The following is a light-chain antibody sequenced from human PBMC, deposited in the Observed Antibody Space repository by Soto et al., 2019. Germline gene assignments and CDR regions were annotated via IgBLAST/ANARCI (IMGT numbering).Light chain of an antibody. CDR1: TSNIRNNT. Sequence: QSVLTQPPTAFGTAVPRVTISCSGRTSNIRNNTVHCHQPPPGTAPKTLIYSNNQRPSGVPDRFSGSKSGTSGSLAISRLLSEDEADYYCAAWDDSLNGYVFGTGTKVTVL. CDR3: AAWDDSLNGYV. J-gene: IGLJ1*01. V-gene: IGLV1-44*01. CDR2: SNN.